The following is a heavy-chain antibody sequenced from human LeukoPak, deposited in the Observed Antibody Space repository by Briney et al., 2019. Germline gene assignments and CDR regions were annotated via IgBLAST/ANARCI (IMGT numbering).Heavy chain of an antibody. CDR3: AKDFDFWSGNHAFDI. CDR2: LSGSGGST. CDR1: GFTFSSYA. J-gene: IGHJ3*02. D-gene: IGHD3-3*01. Sequence: PGGSLRLSCAASGFTFSSYAMSWVRQAPGKGLEWVSALSGSGGSTYYADSVKGRFTISRDNSKNTLYLQMNSLRAEDTAVYYCAKDFDFWSGNHAFDIWGQGTMVTVSS. V-gene: IGHV3-23*01.